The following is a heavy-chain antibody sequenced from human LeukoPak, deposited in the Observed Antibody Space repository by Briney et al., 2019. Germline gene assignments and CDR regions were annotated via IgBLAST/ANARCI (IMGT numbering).Heavy chain of an antibody. CDR1: GGSVSSSFYY. D-gene: IGHD1-26*01. Sequence: SETLSLTCTVSGGSVSSSFYYWGWIRQPPGKGLEWIGSMYFSGSTHYNPSLKSRVTISVDTSKNQFSLKLTSVTAADTAVYYCANAASYSVDYWGQGTLVSVSS. J-gene: IGHJ4*02. CDR2: MYFSGST. CDR3: ANAASYSVDY. V-gene: IGHV4-39*01.